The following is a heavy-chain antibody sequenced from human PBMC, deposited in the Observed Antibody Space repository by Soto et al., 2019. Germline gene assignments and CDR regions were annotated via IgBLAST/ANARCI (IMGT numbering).Heavy chain of an antibody. Sequence: GGSLRLSCTVSGCTISSYAMSWVRKTQGAGLEWVSAISISGASTYYADSVKGRFTISRDNSKNTLYLEMNSLRAEDTAVYYCAKAPGVTGTGGFEYWGQGTLVTVSS. CDR3: AKAPGVTGTGGFEY. CDR1: GCTISSYA. J-gene: IGHJ4*02. CDR2: ISISGAST. D-gene: IGHD1-20*01. V-gene: IGHV3-23*01.